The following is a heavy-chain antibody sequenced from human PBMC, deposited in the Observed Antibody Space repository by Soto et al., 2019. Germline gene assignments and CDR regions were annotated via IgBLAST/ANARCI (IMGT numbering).Heavy chain of an antibody. CDR1: GFAFNNYG. Sequence: GGSLRLSCTVSGFAFNNYGINWVRQAPGKGLEWVSSISDYGRINYADSVKDRFIISRDDARSELYLQLNDLRVEDTATYYCARGGLEPFDHWGQGALVTVSS. J-gene: IGHJ4*02. CDR2: ISDYGRI. D-gene: IGHD1-1*01. V-gene: IGHV3-21*06. CDR3: ARGGLEPFDH.